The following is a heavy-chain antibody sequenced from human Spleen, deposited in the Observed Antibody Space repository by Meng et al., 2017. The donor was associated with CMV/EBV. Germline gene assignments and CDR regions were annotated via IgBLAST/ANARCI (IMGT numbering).Heavy chain of an antibody. CDR1: GFTFSSYE. V-gene: IGHV3-7*01. J-gene: IGHJ6*02. CDR3: ARAGRWDFWSGSAYYGMDV. D-gene: IGHD3-3*01. Sequence: GGSLRLSCAASGFTFSSYEMNWVRQAPGKGLEWVANIKQDGSEKYYVDSVKGRFTISRDNAKNSLYLQMNSLRAEDTAVYYCARAGRWDFWSGSAYYGMDVWGQGTTVTVSS. CDR2: IKQDGSEK.